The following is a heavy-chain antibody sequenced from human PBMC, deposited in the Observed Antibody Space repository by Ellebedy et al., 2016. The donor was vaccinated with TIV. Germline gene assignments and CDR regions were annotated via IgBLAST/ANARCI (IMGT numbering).Heavy chain of an antibody. CDR1: GFTFSSYG. V-gene: IGHV3-33*01. J-gene: IGHJ4*02. CDR3: ARGVTVTD. Sequence: GESLKISXAASGFTFSSYGMHWVRQAPGKGLEWVAVIWYDGSNKYYADSVKGRFTISRDNAKNSLFLQMDSLKAEDTAMYHCARGVTVTDWGQGTLVTVSS. CDR2: IWYDGSNK. D-gene: IGHD4-17*01.